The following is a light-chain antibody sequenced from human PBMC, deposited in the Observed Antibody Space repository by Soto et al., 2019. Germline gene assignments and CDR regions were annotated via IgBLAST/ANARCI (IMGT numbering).Light chain of an antibody. Sequence: DIQMTQSQSSLSASVGDRVTITCRASQSIASYLNWYQQKPGKAPKLLIYAASSLQSEVPARFSGSGSGTEFTLTISSLQPEDFATYYCQQSYSTPQTFGRGTKVEI. CDR2: AAS. V-gene: IGKV1-39*01. CDR3: QQSYSTPQT. J-gene: IGKJ1*01. CDR1: QSIASY.